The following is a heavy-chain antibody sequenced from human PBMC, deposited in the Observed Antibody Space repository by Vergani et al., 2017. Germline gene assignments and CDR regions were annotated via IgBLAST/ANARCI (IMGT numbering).Heavy chain of an antibody. Sequence: EVHLLESGGGLRQPGGSLKLSCAASGFTFSTYAMSWVRQVPGKGLEWVATIDNSGRSIYYTDSVKGRFTISRDNSKSTLFLQMNSLSAEDTALYYCAKGRAILDLWGEHFQHWGRGTLVTVSS. D-gene: IGHD3-16*01. CDR1: GFTFSTYA. V-gene: IGHV3-23*01. CDR2: IDNSGRSI. J-gene: IGHJ1*01. CDR3: AKGRAILDLWGEHFQH.